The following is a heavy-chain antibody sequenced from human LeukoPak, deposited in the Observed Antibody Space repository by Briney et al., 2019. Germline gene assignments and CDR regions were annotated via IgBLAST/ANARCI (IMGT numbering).Heavy chain of an antibody. CDR1: GITFNIYG. Sequence: PGESLRLSCVASGITFNIYGMHWVRQAPGKGLEWVTVISHDGKHQYFGDSVKGRFTISRDDSTKTVYLQMNNLGPEDTAMYYCAKEHSGWDYFDYWGQGTLVTVSS. CDR2: ISHDGKHQ. V-gene: IGHV3-30*18. J-gene: IGHJ4*02. D-gene: IGHD5-12*01. CDR3: AKEHSGWDYFDY.